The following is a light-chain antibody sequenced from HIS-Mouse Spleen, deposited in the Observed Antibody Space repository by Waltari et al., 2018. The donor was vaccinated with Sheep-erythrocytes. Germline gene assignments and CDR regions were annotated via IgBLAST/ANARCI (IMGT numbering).Light chain of an antibody. Sequence: EIVMTQSPATLSVSPGERATLSCRASQSVSSNLAWYQQKPGQAPRLLIYGASTRATGSPARCSGSGSGTEFTLTISSMQSEDFAVYYCQQYNNWPPPYTFGQGTKLEIK. V-gene: IGKV3-15*01. CDR1: QSVSSN. CDR2: GAS. J-gene: IGKJ2*01. CDR3: QQYNNWPPPYT.